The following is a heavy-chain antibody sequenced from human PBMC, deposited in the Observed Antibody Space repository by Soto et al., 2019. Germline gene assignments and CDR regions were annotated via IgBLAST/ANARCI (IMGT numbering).Heavy chain of an antibody. CDR2: ISSSSSYI. CDR1: GFTFSSYS. V-gene: IGHV3-21*01. Sequence: VGSLRLSCAASGFTFSSYSMNWVRQAPGKGLEWVSSISSSSSYIYYADSVKGRFTISRDNAKNSLYLQMNSLRAEDTAVYYCAREGPAHFDYWGQGTLVTVSS. J-gene: IGHJ4*02. CDR3: AREGPAHFDY. D-gene: IGHD2-2*01.